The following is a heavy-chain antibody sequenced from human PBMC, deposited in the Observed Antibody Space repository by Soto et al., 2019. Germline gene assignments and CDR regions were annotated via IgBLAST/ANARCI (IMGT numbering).Heavy chain of an antibody. CDR1: GGTFSSYA. D-gene: IGHD4-17*01. J-gene: IGHJ5*02. Sequence: QVQLVQPGAEVKKPGSSVKVSCKASGGTFSSYAISWVRQAPGQGLEWMGGIIPIFGTANYAQKFQSRVTITADESTSTDYMGLSSLRSEDTAVYYCARQYGDFVGSEFDPWGQGTLVTVSS. CDR3: ARQYGDFVGSEFDP. V-gene: IGHV1-69*01. CDR2: IIPIFGTA.